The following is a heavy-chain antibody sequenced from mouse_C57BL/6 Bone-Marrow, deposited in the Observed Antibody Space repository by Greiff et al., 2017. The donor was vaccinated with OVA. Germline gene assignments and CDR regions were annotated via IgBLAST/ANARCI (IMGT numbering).Heavy chain of an antibody. D-gene: IGHD2-4*01. CDR1: GYTFTSYW. Sequence: QVQLQQPGAELVKPGASVKLSCKASGYTFTSYWMHWVKQRPGQGLEWIGMIHPNSGSTNYNEKFKSKATLTVDKSSSTAYMQLSSLTSEDSAVYYCARYDYDGGPDYWGQGTTLTVSS. V-gene: IGHV1-64*01. CDR2: IHPNSGST. J-gene: IGHJ2*01. CDR3: ARYDYDGGPDY.